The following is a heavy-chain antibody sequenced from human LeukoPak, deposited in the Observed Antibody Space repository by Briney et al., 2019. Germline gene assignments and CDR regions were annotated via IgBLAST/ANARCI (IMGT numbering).Heavy chain of an antibody. D-gene: IGHD3-22*01. Sequence: ASVKVSCKVSGYTLTELSMHWVRQAPGKGLEWMGGFDPEDGETIYAQKFQGRVTMTEDTSTDTAYMELSSLRSEDTAVYYCATDTYYYESSGNYYYGMDVWGQGTTVTVSS. CDR1: GYTLTELS. V-gene: IGHV1-24*01. CDR2: FDPEDGET. J-gene: IGHJ6*02. CDR3: ATDTYYYESSGNYYYGMDV.